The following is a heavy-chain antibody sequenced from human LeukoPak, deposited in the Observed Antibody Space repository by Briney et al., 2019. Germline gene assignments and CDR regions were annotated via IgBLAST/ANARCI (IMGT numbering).Heavy chain of an antibody. D-gene: IGHD3-22*01. CDR2: INPSGGST. Sequence: ASVKVSCKASGYTFTSYYMHWVRQAPGQGLEWMGIINPSGGSTSYAQKFQGRVTMTRDMSTSTVYMEPSSLRSEDTAVYYCARQTYDSSGYPLFDYWGQGTLVTVSS. J-gene: IGHJ4*02. V-gene: IGHV1-46*01. CDR1: GYTFTSYY. CDR3: ARQTYDSSGYPLFDY.